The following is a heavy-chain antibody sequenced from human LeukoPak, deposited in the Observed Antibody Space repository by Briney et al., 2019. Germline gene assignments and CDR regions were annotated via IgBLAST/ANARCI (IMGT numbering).Heavy chain of an antibody. Sequence: PGRSLRLSCAASGFTFSNYGMHWVRQAPGKGLEWVAVIWSDGINEYYADSVKGRFTISRDNSKNRLYLQMNSLRAEDTAVYYCARGLGGGHSYVDYWGQGTLVTVSS. J-gene: IGHJ4*02. D-gene: IGHD5-18*01. CDR1: GFTFSNYG. V-gene: IGHV3-33*01. CDR2: IWSDGINE. CDR3: ARGLGGGHSYVDY.